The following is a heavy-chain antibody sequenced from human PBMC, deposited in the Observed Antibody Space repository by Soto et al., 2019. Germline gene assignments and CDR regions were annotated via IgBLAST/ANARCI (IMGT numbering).Heavy chain of an antibody. V-gene: IGHV4-61*01. CDR3: ACVTRTCISTSCYRYYYGMDV. CDR2: IYYSGST. Sequence: QVQLQESGPGLVKPSETLSLTCTVSGGSVSSGSYYWSWIRQPPGKGLEWIGYIYYSGSTNYNPSLKSRVTISVDTSKNQFSLKLSSVTAADTAVYYCACVTRTCISTSCYRYYYGMDVWGQGTTVTVSS. D-gene: IGHD2-2*02. CDR1: GGSVSSGSYY. J-gene: IGHJ6*02.